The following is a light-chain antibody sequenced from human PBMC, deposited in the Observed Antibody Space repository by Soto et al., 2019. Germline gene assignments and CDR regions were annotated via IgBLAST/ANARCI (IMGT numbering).Light chain of an antibody. J-gene: IGKJ1*01. CDR2: GVS. Sequence: EILLTQSPVSLSLSPLEIATLSFMSSQSVSSTLLTWYQQKPGQAPRLLIYGVSSRATGIPDRFSGSGSGTDFTLTISRLEPEDFAVYFCQHYGDSSWTFGQGTKVDIK. CDR3: QHYGDSSWT. CDR1: QSVSSTL. V-gene: IGKV3-20*01.